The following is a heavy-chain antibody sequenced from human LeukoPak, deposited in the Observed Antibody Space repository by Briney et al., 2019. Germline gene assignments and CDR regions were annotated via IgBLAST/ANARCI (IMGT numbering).Heavy chain of an antibody. V-gene: IGHV3-23*01. D-gene: IGHD3-10*01. CDR1: GFTFSSYA. CDR2: ISGSGGST. CDR3: AKVWSPGGYYYYYYMDV. J-gene: IGHJ6*03. Sequence: GGSLRLSCAASGFTFSSYAMSWVRQAPGKGLEWVSAISGSGGSTYYADSVKGWFTISRDNSKNTLYLQMNSLRAEDTAVYYCAKVWSPGGYYYYYYMDVWGKGTTVTVSS.